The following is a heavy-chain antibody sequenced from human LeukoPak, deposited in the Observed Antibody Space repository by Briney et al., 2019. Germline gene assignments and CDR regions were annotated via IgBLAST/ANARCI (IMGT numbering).Heavy chain of an antibody. CDR3: AKDWTTAVTPLH. D-gene: IGHD4-23*01. J-gene: IGHJ1*01. CDR2: ISYDGRDK. CDR1: GFTFSSYG. V-gene: IGHV3-30*18. Sequence: GRSLRLSCAASGFTFSSYGMHWVRQAPGKGLEWVAVISYDGRDKYYADSVKGRFTISRDNSRNTLYLQVNSLRAEDTAVYYCAKDWTTAVTPLHWGQGTLVTVSS.